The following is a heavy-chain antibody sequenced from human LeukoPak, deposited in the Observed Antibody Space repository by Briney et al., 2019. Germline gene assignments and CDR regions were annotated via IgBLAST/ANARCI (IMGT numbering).Heavy chain of an antibody. CDR2: IYSGGST. D-gene: IGHD2/OR15-2a*01. Sequence: GGSLRLSCAASGFTVSSSYMSWVRQAPGKGLEWVSVIYSGGSTYYADSVKGRFTISRDNSKNTLYLQMNSLRAEDTAVYYCARDLSVKGPPSFDYWGQGTLVTVSS. J-gene: IGHJ4*02. V-gene: IGHV3-66*01. CDR3: ARDLSVKGPPSFDY. CDR1: GFTVSSSY.